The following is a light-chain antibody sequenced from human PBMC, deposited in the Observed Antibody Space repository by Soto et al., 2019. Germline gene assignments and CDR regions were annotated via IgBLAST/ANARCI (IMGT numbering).Light chain of an antibody. J-gene: IGKJ3*01. CDR1: QSVSSN. CDR3: QQYNNWPFT. CDR2: DGP. Sequence: EIVMTQSPASLSLFPGERATLSCRASQSVSSNLAWYQQKPGQAPRLLIYDGPTRATGIPARFSGSGSGTEFTLTISSLQSEDFAVYYCQQYNNWPFTFGPGTKVHIK. V-gene: IGKV3-15*01.